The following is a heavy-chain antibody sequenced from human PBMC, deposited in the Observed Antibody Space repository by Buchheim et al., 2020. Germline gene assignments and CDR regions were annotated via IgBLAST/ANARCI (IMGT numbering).Heavy chain of an antibody. CDR2: IKPDGSEK. V-gene: IGHV3-7*01. CDR3: AREWARDYYYYYGMDV. CDR1: GFTFSSYW. Sequence: EVQLVESGGGLVQPGGSLRLSCAASGFTFSSYWMSWVRQAPGKGLEWVANIKPDGSEKYYVHSLKGRFTISRENAKNSLYLQMNSLRAEDTAVYYGAREWARDYYYYYGMDVWGQGTT. J-gene: IGHJ6*02.